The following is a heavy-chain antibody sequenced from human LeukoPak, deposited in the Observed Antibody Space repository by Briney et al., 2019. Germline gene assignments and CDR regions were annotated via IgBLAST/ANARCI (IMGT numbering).Heavy chain of an antibody. Sequence: GALRLSCAASGFTFSSYSMNWVRQAPGKGLEWVSYISSSSTIYYADSVKGRFTISRDNAKNSLYLQMNSLRDGDTAVYYRARARQGGQWGQGTLVTVSS. CDR3: ARARQGGQ. CDR1: GFTFSSYS. D-gene: IGHD2-15*01. V-gene: IGHV3-48*02. CDR2: ISSSSTI. J-gene: IGHJ4*02.